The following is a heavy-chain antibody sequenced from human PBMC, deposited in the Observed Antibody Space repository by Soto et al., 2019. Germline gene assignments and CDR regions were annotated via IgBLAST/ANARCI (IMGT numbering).Heavy chain of an antibody. Sequence: QVQLVESGGGVVQPGRSLRLSCAASGFTFSSYGMHWVRQAPGKGLEWVAVIWYDGSNKYYADSVKGRFTISRDNSKNTLYLQMNSLRAEDTAVYYCAREAYTYSYDSSGYLGYWGQGTLVTVSS. CDR3: AREAYTYSYDSSGYLGY. J-gene: IGHJ4*02. CDR1: GFTFSSYG. V-gene: IGHV3-33*01. D-gene: IGHD3-22*01. CDR2: IWYDGSNK.